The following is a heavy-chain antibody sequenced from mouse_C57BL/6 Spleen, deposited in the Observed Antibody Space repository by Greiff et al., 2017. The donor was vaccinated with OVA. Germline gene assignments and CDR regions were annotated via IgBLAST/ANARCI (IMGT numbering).Heavy chain of an antibody. V-gene: IGHV1-22*01. Sequence: EVQVVESGPELVKPGASVKMSCKASGYTFTDYNMHWVKQSHGKSLEWIGYINPNNGGTSYNQKFKGKATLTVNKSSSTAYMELRSLTSEDSAVYYCASQGGKGYAMDYWGQGTSVTVSS. CDR2: INPNNGGT. CDR1: GYTFTDYN. CDR3: ASQGGKGYAMDY. J-gene: IGHJ4*01.